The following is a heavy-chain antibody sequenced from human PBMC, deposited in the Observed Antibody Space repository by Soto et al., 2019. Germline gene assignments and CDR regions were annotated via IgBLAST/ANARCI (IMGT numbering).Heavy chain of an antibody. CDR2: IIPIFGTA. CDR3: ARDTLEYSRSSAWYNWLEP. Sequence: SVKVSCKASGGTFSSYAISWVRQAPGQGLEWMGGIIPIFGTANYAQKFQGRVTITADESTSTAYMELSSLRSEDTAVYYCARDTLEYSRSSAWYNWLEPCRQVTLVTFCS. V-gene: IGHV1-69*13. D-gene: IGHD6-6*01. CDR1: GGTFSSYA. J-gene: IGHJ5*02.